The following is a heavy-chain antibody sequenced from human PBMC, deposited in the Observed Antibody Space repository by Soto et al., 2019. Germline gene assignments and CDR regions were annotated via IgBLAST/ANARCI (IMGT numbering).Heavy chain of an antibody. J-gene: IGHJ4*02. CDR1: GYRFSTYW. CDR2: IYPGDSDT. D-gene: IGHD1-26*01. Sequence: PGESLKISCKASGYRFSTYWIGWVRQRPGKGPEWMAIIYPGDSDTRENPYFQGQVTISADKSSNTVDLQWRSLKASDTAIYYCARLGGIVDTGTWIQWGQGTPGTASS. V-gene: IGHV5-51*01. CDR3: ARLGGIVDTGTWIQ.